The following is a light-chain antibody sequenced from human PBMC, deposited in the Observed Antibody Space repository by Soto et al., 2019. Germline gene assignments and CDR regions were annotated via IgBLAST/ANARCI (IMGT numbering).Light chain of an antibody. CDR3: QQYGSSP. J-gene: IGKJ3*01. CDR2: DIF. Sequence: EIAMTQSPATLSVSPGERATLSCRASQSVGSDLAWYQQKPGQAPRLVIYDIFTRATGVPDRFSGSGSGTDFTLTISRLEPEDFAVYYCQQYGSSPFGPGTKVDIK. V-gene: IGKV3-20*01. CDR1: QSVGSD.